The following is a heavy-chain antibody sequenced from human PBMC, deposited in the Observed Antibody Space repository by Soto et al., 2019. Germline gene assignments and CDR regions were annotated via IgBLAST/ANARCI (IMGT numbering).Heavy chain of an antibody. CDR2: MNPNSGNT. J-gene: IGHJ6*02. Sequence: ASVKVSCKASGYTFTSYDINWVRQATGQGLEWMGWMNPNSGNTGYAQKFQGRVTMTRNTSISTAYMELSSLRSEDTAVYYCARSGSYDYYYYGMAVWGQGTTVTVSS. V-gene: IGHV1-8*01. D-gene: IGHD3-22*01. CDR1: GYTFTSYD. CDR3: ARSGSYDYYYYGMAV.